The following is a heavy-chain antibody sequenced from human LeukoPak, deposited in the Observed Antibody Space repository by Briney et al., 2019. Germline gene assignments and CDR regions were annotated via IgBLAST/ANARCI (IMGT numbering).Heavy chain of an antibody. D-gene: IGHD5-18*01. Sequence: GGSLRLSCAASGFTFSSYWMSWVRQAPGKGLEWVANIKQDGSEKYYVDSVKGRFTISRDNAKNSPYLQMNSLRAEDTAVYYCARVPRIQLWSFDYWGQGTLVAVSS. V-gene: IGHV3-7*01. CDR3: ARVPRIQLWSFDY. J-gene: IGHJ4*02. CDR1: GFTFSSYW. CDR2: IKQDGSEK.